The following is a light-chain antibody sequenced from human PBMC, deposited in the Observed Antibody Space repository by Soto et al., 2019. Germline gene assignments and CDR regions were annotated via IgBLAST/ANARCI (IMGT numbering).Light chain of an antibody. V-gene: IGLV2-14*03. CDR2: DVDVS. CDR1: SSDLGGYNY. CDR3: TSYRSRSTTVV. J-gene: IGLJ2*01. Sequence: QSVLTQPASVSGSPGQSITISCTGTSSDLGGYNYVSWYQQHPGKAPKLLVFDVDVSNRPSGVSNRFSGSKSGNTASLTISGLQAEDEADYYCTSYRSRSTTVVFGGGTKVTVL.